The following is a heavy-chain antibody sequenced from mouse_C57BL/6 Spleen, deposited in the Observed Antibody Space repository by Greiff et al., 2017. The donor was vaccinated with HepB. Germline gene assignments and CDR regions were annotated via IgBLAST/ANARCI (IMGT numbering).Heavy chain of an antibody. D-gene: IGHD1-1*01. CDR2: IYPGDGDT. J-gene: IGHJ1*03. CDR3: ARRGTTVVGYFDV. CDR1: GYAFSSSW. Sequence: QVQLQQSGPELVKPGASVKISCKASGYAFSSSWMNWVKQRPGKGLEWIGRIYPGDGDTNYNGKFKGKATLTADKSSSTAYMQLSSLTSEDSAVYFCARRGTTVVGYFDVWGTGTTVTVSS. V-gene: IGHV1-82*01.